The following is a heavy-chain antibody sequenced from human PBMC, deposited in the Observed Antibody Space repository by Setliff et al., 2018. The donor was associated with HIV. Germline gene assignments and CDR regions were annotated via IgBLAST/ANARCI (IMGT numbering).Heavy chain of an antibody. V-gene: IGHV3-33*01. CDR2: IWYDGSHE. J-gene: IGHJ4*03. CDR3: ARSPQGGYFDY. Sequence: PGGSLRLSCAASGFIFDRYGMHWVRQAPGKGLEWVALIWYDGSHETYADSVRGRFTISRDNSKNTLCLQMNSLRVEDTAVYHCARSPQGGYFDYWGQGTLVTVSS. CDR1: GFIFDRYG.